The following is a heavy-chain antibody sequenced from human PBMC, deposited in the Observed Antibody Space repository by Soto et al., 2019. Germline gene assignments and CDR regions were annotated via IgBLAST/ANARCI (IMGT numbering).Heavy chain of an antibody. D-gene: IGHD3-9*01. J-gene: IGHJ4*02. Sequence: QITLKESGPTLVRPTQTLTLTCAFSGFSLSTSGVGVGWIRQPPGKALEWLAVIYWDDSKHYSPSLRSRLTITKGTTKNQVVLPMTNIDPVDTATYYCADRGPGDWPLDYWGQGTLVTVSS. CDR1: GFSLSTSGVG. CDR2: IYWDDSK. CDR3: ADRGPGDWPLDY. V-gene: IGHV2-5*02.